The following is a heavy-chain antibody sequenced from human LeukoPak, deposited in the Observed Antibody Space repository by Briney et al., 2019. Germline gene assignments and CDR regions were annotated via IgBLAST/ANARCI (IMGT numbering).Heavy chain of an antibody. J-gene: IGHJ4*02. CDR1: GGSISSNW. D-gene: IGHD2/OR15-2a*01. CDR2: IYHSGNT. CDR3: AGSGYYCHDH. V-gene: IGHV4-4*02. Sequence: SGTLSLTCGVSGGSISSNWWSWVRQPPGKNLEWIGEIYHSGNTHYDPSLKSRVTISVDKSKNQFSLKLNSVTAADTAVYYCAGSGYYCHDHWGQGILVTVSS.